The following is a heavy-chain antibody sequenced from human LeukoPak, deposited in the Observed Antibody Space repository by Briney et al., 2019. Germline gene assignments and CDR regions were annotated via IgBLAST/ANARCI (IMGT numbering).Heavy chain of an antibody. Sequence: GGSLRLSCAASGFTFSSYAMSWVRQAPXXXXEWVSAISGSGGSTYYADSVKGRFTISRDNSKNTLYLQMNSLRAEDTAVYYCAKDKGPGIAVAGYWGQGTLVTVSS. CDR1: GFTFSSYA. V-gene: IGHV3-23*01. D-gene: IGHD6-19*01. CDR3: AKDKGPGIAVAGY. CDR2: ISGSGGST. J-gene: IGHJ4*02.